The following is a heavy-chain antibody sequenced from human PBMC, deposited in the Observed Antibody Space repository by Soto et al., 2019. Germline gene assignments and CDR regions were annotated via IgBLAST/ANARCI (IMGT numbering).Heavy chain of an antibody. CDR3: ARCPPSSRYYYYYYYMDV. D-gene: IGHD2-2*01. Sequence: QVQVVESGGGLVKPGGSLRLSCAASGFTFSDYYMSWIRQAPGKGLEWVSYISSSGSTIYYADSVKGRFTISRDNAKNSLYLQMNSLRAEDTAVYYCARCPPSSRYYYYYYYMDVWGKGTTVTVSS. CDR2: ISSSGSTI. CDR1: GFTFSDYY. V-gene: IGHV3-11*01. J-gene: IGHJ6*03.